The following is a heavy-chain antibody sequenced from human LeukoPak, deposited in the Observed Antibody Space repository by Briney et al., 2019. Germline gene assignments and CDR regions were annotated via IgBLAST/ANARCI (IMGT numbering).Heavy chain of an antibody. Sequence: QSGGSLRLSCSTSGFTFNSHGFHWVRQAPGKGLEWVAAISDDGLNTFYIDSVKGRFTISRDNSKNTLYLQMNSLRAEDTAVYYCAKDIDRFIVGATPADYWGQGTLVTVSS. CDR3: AKDIDRFIVGATPADY. V-gene: IGHV3-30*18. J-gene: IGHJ4*02. D-gene: IGHD1-26*01. CDR1: GFTFNSHG. CDR2: ISDDGLNT.